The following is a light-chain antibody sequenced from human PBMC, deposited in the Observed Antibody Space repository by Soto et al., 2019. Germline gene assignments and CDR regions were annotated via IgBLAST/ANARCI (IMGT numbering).Light chain of an antibody. CDR2: DAS. Sequence: DFQMTQSPSTLSASVGDRVTITCRASQSLNSLLAWYQQKPGRAPKLLIYDASTLESGVPSRFSGSGSGTEFTLTISSPQSEDFAVYYCQQYNNWPRTFGQGTKVDIK. J-gene: IGKJ1*01. CDR3: QQYNNWPRT. CDR1: QSLNSL. V-gene: IGKV1-5*01.